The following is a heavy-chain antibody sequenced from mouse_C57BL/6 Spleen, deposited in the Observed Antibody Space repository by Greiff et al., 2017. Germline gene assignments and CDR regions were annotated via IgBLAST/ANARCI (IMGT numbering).Heavy chain of an antibody. J-gene: IGHJ4*01. CDR1: GYTFTSYW. D-gene: IGHD2-1*01. CDR2: IHPNSGRT. V-gene: IGHV1-64*01. Sequence: QVQLQQPGAELVKPGASVKLSCKASGYTFTSYWMHWVKQRPGQGLEWIGMIHPNSGRTNYNEKFKSKATLTVDKSSSTAYMQLSSLTSEDSAVYYCARSGGNWAMDYWGQGTSVTVSS. CDR3: ARSGGNWAMDY.